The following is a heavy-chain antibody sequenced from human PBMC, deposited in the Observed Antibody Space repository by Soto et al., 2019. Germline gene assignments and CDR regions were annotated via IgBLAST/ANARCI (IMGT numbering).Heavy chain of an antibody. J-gene: IGHJ5*02. CDR3: ARPLPPYSSSWYWFDP. CDR2: IYYSGST. D-gene: IGHD6-6*01. Sequence: QLQLQESGPGLVKPSETLSLTCTVSGGSISSSSYYWGWIRQPPGKGLEWIGSIYYSGSTYYNPSLKRRVTISVDTSKNQFSLKLSSVTAADTAVYYCARPLPPYSSSWYWFDPWGQGTLVTVSS. V-gene: IGHV4-39*01. CDR1: GGSISSSSYY.